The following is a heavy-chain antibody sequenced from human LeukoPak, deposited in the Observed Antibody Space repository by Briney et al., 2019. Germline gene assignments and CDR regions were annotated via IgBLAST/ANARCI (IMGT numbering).Heavy chain of an antibody. J-gene: IGHJ3*02. D-gene: IGHD3-22*01. CDR2: INPSGGST. Sequence: ASVKVSCKASGYTFTSYYMHWVRQAPGQGLEWMGIINPSGGSTSYAQKFQGRVTMTRDMSTSTDYMELSSLRSEDTAVYYCASEYKYDSSGANAFDIWGQGTMVTVSS. CDR3: ASEYKYDSSGANAFDI. CDR1: GYTFTSYY. V-gene: IGHV1-46*01.